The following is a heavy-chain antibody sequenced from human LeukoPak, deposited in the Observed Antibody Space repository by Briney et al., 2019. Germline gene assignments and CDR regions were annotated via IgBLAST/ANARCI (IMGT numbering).Heavy chain of an antibody. CDR3: AKGTVLTIFGVALFDY. D-gene: IGHD3-3*01. J-gene: IGHJ4*02. CDR2: ISWNSGSI. V-gene: IGHV3-9*01. Sequence: GGSLRLSCAASGFTFDDYAMPWVRQAPGKGLEWVSGISWNSGSIGYVDSVKGRFTISRDNAKNSLYLQMNSLRAEDTALYYCAKGTVLTIFGVALFDYWGQGTLVTVSS. CDR1: GFTFDDYA.